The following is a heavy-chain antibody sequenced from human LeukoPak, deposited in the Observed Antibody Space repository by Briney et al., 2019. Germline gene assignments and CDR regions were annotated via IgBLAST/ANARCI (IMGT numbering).Heavy chain of an antibody. Sequence: GGSLRLSCVASGFTFSSYAIHWVRQAPGKGLEWVAAISHDGSNKFYADSVKGRFTISGDNSKNTLYLQMNSLRAEDTAVYYCARGLAYNYDTSAYFLDYWGQGTLVTVSS. CDR3: ARGLAYNYDTSAYFLDY. J-gene: IGHJ4*02. D-gene: IGHD3-22*01. CDR2: ISHDGSNK. CDR1: GFTFSSYA. V-gene: IGHV3-30*04.